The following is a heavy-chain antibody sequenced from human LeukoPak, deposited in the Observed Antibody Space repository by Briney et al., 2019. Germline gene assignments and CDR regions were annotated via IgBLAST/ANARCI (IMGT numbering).Heavy chain of an antibody. CDR3: ATTYYYDGSGYYFMPPFDY. Sequence: SETLSLTCTVSGYSISSGFYWGWIRQPPGKGLEWIGSIYHSGSTYYNPSLKSRVTTSVDTSKNQFSLKLSSVTAADTAVYYCATTYYYDGSGYYFMPPFDYWGQGTPVTVSS. V-gene: IGHV4-38-2*02. J-gene: IGHJ4*02. D-gene: IGHD3-22*01. CDR2: IYHSGST. CDR1: GYSISSGFY.